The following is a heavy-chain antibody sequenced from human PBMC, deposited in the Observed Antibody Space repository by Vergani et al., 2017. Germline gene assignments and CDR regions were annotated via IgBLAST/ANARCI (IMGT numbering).Heavy chain of an antibody. J-gene: IGHJ4*02. Sequence: QVQLVQSGAEVKKPGASVKVSCKASGYTFTDYFMHWVRQAPGQGLEWMGWINPNSGGTNYAQKFQGRVTMTRDTSISTAYMALRNLRSDDTAVYYCARVGTSSNRDYFDYWGQGTLVTVSS. V-gene: IGHV1-2*02. CDR3: ARVGTSSNRDYFDY. D-gene: IGHD2-2*01. CDR2: INPNSGGT. CDR1: GYTFTDYF.